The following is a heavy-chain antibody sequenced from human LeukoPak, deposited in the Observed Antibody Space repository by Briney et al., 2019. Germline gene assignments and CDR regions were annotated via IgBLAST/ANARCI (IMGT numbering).Heavy chain of an antibody. V-gene: IGHV3-9*01. J-gene: IGHJ4*02. CDR1: GFTFDDYA. Sequence: TGGSLRLSCAASGFTFDDYAMHWVRQAPGKGLEWVSGISWNSGSIGYADSVKGRFTISRDNAKNSLYLQMNSLRAEDTALYYCAKDISSAVAGTSIDYWGQGTLVTVSS. CDR3: AKDISSAVAGTSIDY. CDR2: ISWNSGSI. D-gene: IGHD6-19*01.